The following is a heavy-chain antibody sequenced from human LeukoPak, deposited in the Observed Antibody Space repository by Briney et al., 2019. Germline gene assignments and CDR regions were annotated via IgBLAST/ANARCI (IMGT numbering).Heavy chain of an antibody. Sequence: PGGSLRLSCEASGFTFSDYGIHWVRQPPGKGLEWVAVVMYNGRHDYYAGPVAGRFTISRDTSKSTVHLQMNSLGPEDTAHYYCAKDLRPGYTGHGHDAFDLWGQGTLVTVSS. D-gene: IGHD5-12*01. CDR1: GFTFSDYG. CDR3: AKDLRPGYTGHGHDAFDL. CDR2: VMYNGRHD. V-gene: IGHV3-30*02. J-gene: IGHJ3*01.